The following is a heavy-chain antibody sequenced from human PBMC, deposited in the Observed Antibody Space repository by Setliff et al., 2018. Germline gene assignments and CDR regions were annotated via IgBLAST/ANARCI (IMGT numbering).Heavy chain of an antibody. CDR1: GGTFNTYG. Sequence: ASVKVSCKASGGTFNTYGITWVRQAPAQGLEWMGGIIPGLGILDYAQKFQDRVTITADRSTSTAYMELSSLRSEDTAVYYCASRTHPNVITGITQGGGWWYYYYMDVWGKGTTVTVSS. D-gene: IGHD1-7*01. V-gene: IGHV1-69*10. CDR3: ASRTHPNVITGITQGGGWWYYYYMDV. CDR2: IIPGLGIL. J-gene: IGHJ6*03.